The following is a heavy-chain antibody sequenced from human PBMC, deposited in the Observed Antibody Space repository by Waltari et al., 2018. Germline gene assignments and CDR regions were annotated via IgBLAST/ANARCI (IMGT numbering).Heavy chain of an antibody. CDR2: IYPGDSDT. Sequence: EVQLVQSGAEVKKPGESLKISCKGSGYSFTSYWIGWVRQIPGKGLEWMGIIYPGDSDTRYSPSFQGQVTISADKSISTAYLQWSSLKASDTAMYYCARTPKDCSGGSCYYWYFDLWGRGTLVTVSS. CDR3: ARTPKDCSGGSCYYWYFDL. J-gene: IGHJ2*01. V-gene: IGHV5-51*03. D-gene: IGHD2-15*01. CDR1: GYSFTSYW.